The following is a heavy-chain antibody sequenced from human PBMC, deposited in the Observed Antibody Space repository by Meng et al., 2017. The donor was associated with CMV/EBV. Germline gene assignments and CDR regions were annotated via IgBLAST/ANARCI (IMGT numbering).Heavy chain of an antibody. Sequence: YAISCVRQAPGQGLEWMGGIIPMFGTANYAQKFQGRVTITTDESTSTAYMELGSLRSEDTAVYYCARAGWGLGYCSSTSCYGNWFDPWGQGTLVTVSS. J-gene: IGHJ5*02. CDR3: ARAGWGLGYCSSTSCYGNWFDP. CDR1: YA. D-gene: IGHD2-2*01. CDR2: IIPMFGTA. V-gene: IGHV1-69*05.